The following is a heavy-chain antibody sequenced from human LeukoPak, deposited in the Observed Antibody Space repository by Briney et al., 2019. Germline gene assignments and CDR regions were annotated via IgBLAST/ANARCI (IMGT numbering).Heavy chain of an antibody. CDR1: GFTFSSYA. CDR3: AKVGLVGATTSAVDY. D-gene: IGHD1-26*01. J-gene: IGHJ4*02. CDR2: ISYDGSNK. V-gene: IGHV3-30-3*01. Sequence: GGSLRLSCAASGFTFSSYAMHWVRQAPGKGLEWVAVISYDGSNKYYADSVKGRFTISRDNSKNTLYLQMNSLRAEDTAVYYCAKVGLVGATTSAVDYWGQGTLVTVSS.